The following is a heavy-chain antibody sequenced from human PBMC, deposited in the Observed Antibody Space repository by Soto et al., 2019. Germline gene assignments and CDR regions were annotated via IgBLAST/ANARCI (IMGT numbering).Heavy chain of an antibody. J-gene: IGHJ6*02. CDR3: ARIPADFWSGYPFDGMDV. D-gene: IGHD3-3*01. V-gene: IGHV5-51*03. CDR2: IYPGDSDT. CDR1: GYSFTSYW. Sequence: GEFLNIACKGSGYSFTSYWIGWVRQMPGKGLEWMGIIYPGDSDTRYSPSFQGQVTNSADKSISTAYLQWSSLKASDTAMYYCARIPADFWSGYPFDGMDVWGQGTTVTVSS.